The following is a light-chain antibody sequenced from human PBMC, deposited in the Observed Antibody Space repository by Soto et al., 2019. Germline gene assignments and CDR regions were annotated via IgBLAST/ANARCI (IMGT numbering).Light chain of an antibody. CDR1: QSISSH. Sequence: EIVLTQSPVTLSLSPGERATLSCRASQSISSHLAWYQQKPGQAPRLLMYDASNRATGIPARFSGSGSGTDFTLTISSLEPEDFAVYYCQQRTTWPLTFGGGTMVEIK. V-gene: IGKV3-11*01. J-gene: IGKJ4*01. CDR2: DAS. CDR3: QQRTTWPLT.